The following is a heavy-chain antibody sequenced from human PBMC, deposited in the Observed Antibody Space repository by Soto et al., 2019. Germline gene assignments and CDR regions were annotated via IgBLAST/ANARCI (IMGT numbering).Heavy chain of an antibody. V-gene: IGHV3-74*01. Sequence: GGSLRLSCAASGFTFSSYWMHWVRRAPGKGLVWVSRINSDGSSTSYADSVKGRFTISRDNAKNTLYLQMNSLRAEDTAVYYCARPAPYSSSFDAFDIWGQGTMVTVSS. CDR1: GFTFSSYW. CDR2: INSDGSST. J-gene: IGHJ3*02. CDR3: ARPAPYSSSFDAFDI. D-gene: IGHD6-13*01.